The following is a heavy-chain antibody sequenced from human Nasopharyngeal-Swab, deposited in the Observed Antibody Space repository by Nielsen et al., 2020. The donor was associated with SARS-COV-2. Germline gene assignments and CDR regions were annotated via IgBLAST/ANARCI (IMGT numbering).Heavy chain of an antibody. D-gene: IGHD3-3*01. CDR1: GGSISSYY. CDR3: ARGGYDFWSGYAGMDV. CDR2: IYTSGST. J-gene: IGHJ6*02. V-gene: IGHV4-4*07. Sequence: GSLRLSCTVSGGSISSYYWSWIRQPAGKGLEWIGRIYTSGSTNYNPSLKSRVTMSVDTSKNQFSLKLSSVTAADTAVYYCARGGYDFWSGYAGMDVWGQGTTVTVSS.